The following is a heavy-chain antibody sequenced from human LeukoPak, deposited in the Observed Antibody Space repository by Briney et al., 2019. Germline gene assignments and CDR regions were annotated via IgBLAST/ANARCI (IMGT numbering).Heavy chain of an antibody. CDR3: AREGASYDFWSGYGYAFDI. Sequence: TETLSLTCTVSGRSISTYYWSWIRQPAGKGLEWIGRMYTSDYNTGSTHYNPSLKSRVSMSIDTSKNQFSLKLSSVTAADTAVYYCAREGASYDFWSGYGYAFDIWGQGTMVTVSS. V-gene: IGHV4-4*07. J-gene: IGHJ3*02. CDR1: GRSISTYY. CDR2: MYTSDYNTGST. D-gene: IGHD3-3*01.